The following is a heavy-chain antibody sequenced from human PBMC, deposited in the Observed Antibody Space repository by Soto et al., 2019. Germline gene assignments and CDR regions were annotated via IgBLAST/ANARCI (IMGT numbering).Heavy chain of an antibody. CDR1: GGSISSYY. V-gene: IGHV4-59*01. CDR2: IYYSGST. CDR3: ARTYGDYVFDY. Sequence: SETLSLTCTVSGGSISSYYWSWIRQPPEKGLEWIGSIYYSGSTNYSPSLKSRVTISVDTSKNQFSLKLSSVTAADTAVYYCARTYGDYVFDYWGRGTLVTVSS. D-gene: IGHD4-17*01. J-gene: IGHJ4*02.